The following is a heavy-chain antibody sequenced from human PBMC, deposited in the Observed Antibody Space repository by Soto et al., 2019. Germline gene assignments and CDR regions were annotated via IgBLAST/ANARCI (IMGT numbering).Heavy chain of an antibody. J-gene: IGHJ4*02. CDR1: GASISTYY. CDR3: ARSRGGYFDY. Sequence: PSETLSLTCTVSGASISTYYWSWIRQPPGKGLEWIGYIYYSGSTNYNPSLKSRVTISVDTSKNQFSLKLSSVTAADTAVYYCARSRGGYFDYWGQGTLVTSPQ. D-gene: IGHD3-22*01. V-gene: IGHV4-59*01. CDR2: IYYSGST.